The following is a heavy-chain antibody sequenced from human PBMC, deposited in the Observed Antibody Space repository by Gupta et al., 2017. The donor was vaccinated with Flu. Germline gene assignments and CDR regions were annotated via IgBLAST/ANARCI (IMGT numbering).Heavy chain of an antibody. CDR1: GYTFTSYG. Sequence: QVQLVQSGAEVKKPGASVKVSCKASGYTFTSYGISWVRQAPGQGLEWMGWISAYNGHTNYAQKLQDRVAMTTDTSTSTAYLELRSLRSDDTAVYYCARDRAHVLTGYSFDNWGQGTRVTVSS. J-gene: IGHJ4*02. CDR2: ISAYNGHT. CDR3: ARDRAHVLTGYSFDN. D-gene: IGHD3-9*01. V-gene: IGHV1-18*01.